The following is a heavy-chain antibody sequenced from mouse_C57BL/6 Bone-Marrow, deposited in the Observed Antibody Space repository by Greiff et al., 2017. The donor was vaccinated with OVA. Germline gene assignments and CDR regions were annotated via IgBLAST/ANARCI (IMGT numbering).Heavy chain of an antibody. CDR1: GFNIKDYY. D-gene: IGHD1-1*01. Sequence: VQLKESGAGLVRPGASVKLSCTASGFNIKDYYMHWVRQRPEQGLEWIGRIDPEDGDTEYAPTVQGKATMTAATSSNTAYLQLSSLKSEDTAVYYCTTAITTVVSSTYYFDYWGQGTTLTVSS. J-gene: IGHJ2*01. CDR3: TTAITTVVSSTYYFDY. V-gene: IGHV14-1*01. CDR2: IDPEDGDT.